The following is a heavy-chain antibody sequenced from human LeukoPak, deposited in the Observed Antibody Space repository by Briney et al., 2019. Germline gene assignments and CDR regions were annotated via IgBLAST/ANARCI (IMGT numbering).Heavy chain of an antibody. V-gene: IGHV3-30*04. CDR3: AKDSAFDGDYGYY. J-gene: IGHJ4*02. D-gene: IGHD4-17*01. CDR1: GFTFSSYA. CDR2: ISYDGSNK. Sequence: GGSLRLSCAASGFTFSSYAMHWVRQAPGKGLEWVAVISYDGSNKYYADSVKGRFTISRDNSKNTLYLQMNSLRAEDTAVYYCAKDSAFDGDYGYYWGQGTLVTVSS.